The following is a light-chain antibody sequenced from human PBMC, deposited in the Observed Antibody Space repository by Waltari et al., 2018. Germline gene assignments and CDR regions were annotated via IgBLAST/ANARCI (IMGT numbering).Light chain of an antibody. CDR2: GSS. J-gene: IGLJ3*02. Sequence: QSVLTQPPSVSGAPGQRVTISCTWSGPNIGAGYDVHWYQQLPRAAPKLLIYGSSTRPLGVPDRFFGSTSGTSASLAITGLQAEDEADYYCQSYDTSLSVVFGGGTKLTVL. CDR1: GPNIGAGYD. CDR3: QSYDTSLSVV. V-gene: IGLV1-40*01.